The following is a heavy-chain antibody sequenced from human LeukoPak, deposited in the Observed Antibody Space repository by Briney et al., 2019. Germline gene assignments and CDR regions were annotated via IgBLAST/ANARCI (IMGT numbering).Heavy chain of an antibody. Sequence: ASVKVSCKASGYTFTGYYMHWVRQAPGQGLEWMGRINPNSGGTNYAQKFQGRVTMTRDTSISTAYMELSRLRSDDTAVYYCARGVSNYDFWSGYYTYYFDYWGQGTLVTVSS. CDR2: INPNSGGT. D-gene: IGHD3-3*01. V-gene: IGHV1-2*06. CDR1: GYTFTGYY. CDR3: ARGVSNYDFWSGYYTYYFDY. J-gene: IGHJ4*02.